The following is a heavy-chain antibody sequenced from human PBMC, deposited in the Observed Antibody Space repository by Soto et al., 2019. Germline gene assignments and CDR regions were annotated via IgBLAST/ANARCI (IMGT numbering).Heavy chain of an antibody. Sequence: EDHLLESGGGLVQPGGSLRLSCAASGFTFGIYAMAWVRQAPGKGLEWVSGISSDGGFKGYIDYVRGRFTISRDNSNSRLYLQMNSLRADDTAIYYCAKYTRTEHLGESWGQGTLVTVSS. CDR2: ISSDGGFK. V-gene: IGHV3-23*01. D-gene: IGHD3-16*01. CDR1: GFTFGIYA. J-gene: IGHJ4*02. CDR3: AKYTRTEHLGES.